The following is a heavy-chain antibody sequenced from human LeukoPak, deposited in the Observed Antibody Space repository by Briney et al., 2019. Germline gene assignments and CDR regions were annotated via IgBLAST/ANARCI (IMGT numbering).Heavy chain of an antibody. V-gene: IGHV5-51*01. D-gene: IGHD1-26*01. Sequence: GESLKISCKGSGYSFTTYWIAWVRPMPGKGLEWMGIIYPGGSDTRYSPSFQGQVTISADKSINTAYLQWSSLKASDTAMYYCARHSGTYSYFDYWGQGTLVTVSS. CDR2: IYPGGSDT. J-gene: IGHJ4*02. CDR1: GYSFTTYW. CDR3: ARHSGTYSYFDY.